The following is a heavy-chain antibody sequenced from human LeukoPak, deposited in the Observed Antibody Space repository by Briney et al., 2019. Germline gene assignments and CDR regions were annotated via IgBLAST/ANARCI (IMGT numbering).Heavy chain of an antibody. CDR2: ISASGTT. CDR3: AKDLGGYSGYEETDYFDY. V-gene: IGHV3-23*01. J-gene: IGHJ4*02. Sequence: GGSLRLSCAASGFTLTTYAMSWVRQAPGKGLEWVSAISASGTTYYADSVKGRFTISRDNSKNTLYLQMNSLRAEDTAVYYCAKDLGGYSGYEETDYFDYWGQGTLVTVSS. CDR1: GFTLTTYA. D-gene: IGHD5-12*01.